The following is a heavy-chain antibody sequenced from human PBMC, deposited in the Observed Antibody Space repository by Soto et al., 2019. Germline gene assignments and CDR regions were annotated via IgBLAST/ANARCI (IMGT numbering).Heavy chain of an antibody. V-gene: IGHV4-31*03. Sequence: QVQLQESGPGLVKPSQTLSLTCTVSGCSISSGGYYWSWIRQHPGKGLEWIGYIYYSGSTYYNPSLKSRVTISGDTSKNQFALKLSSVTGADTAVYYCASSLSSFGDLCDYWGQGTLVTVSS. D-gene: IGHD3-10*01. CDR1: GCSISSGGYY. CDR2: IYYSGST. CDR3: ASSLSSFGDLCDY. J-gene: IGHJ4*02.